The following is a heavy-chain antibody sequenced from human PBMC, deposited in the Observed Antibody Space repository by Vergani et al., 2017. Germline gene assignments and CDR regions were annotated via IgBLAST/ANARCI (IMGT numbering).Heavy chain of an antibody. CDR2: INHSGST. CDR1: GGSFSGYY. J-gene: IGHJ6*02. CDR3: ARNSRGVVAATRSNYYYYGMDV. D-gene: IGHD2-15*01. Sequence: QVQLQQWGAGLLKPSETLSLTCAVYGGSFSGYYWSWIRQPPGKGLEWIGEINHSGSTNYNPSLKSRVTISVDTSKNQFSLKLSSVTAADTAVYYCARNSRGVVAATRSNYYYYGMDVWGQGTTVTVS. V-gene: IGHV4-34*01.